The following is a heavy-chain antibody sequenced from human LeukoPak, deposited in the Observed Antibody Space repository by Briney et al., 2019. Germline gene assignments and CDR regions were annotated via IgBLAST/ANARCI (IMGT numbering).Heavy chain of an antibody. CDR1: GGSISSYY. J-gene: IGHJ6*03. CDR2: INHSGST. D-gene: IGHD2-2*01. V-gene: IGHV4-34*01. CDR3: AIGGSTRAYYYMDV. Sequence: SETLSLTCTVSGGSISSYYWSWIRQPPGKGLEWIGEINHSGSTNYNPSLKSRVTISVDTSKNQFSLKLSSVTAADTAVYYCAIGGSTRAYYYMDVWGKGTTVTVSS.